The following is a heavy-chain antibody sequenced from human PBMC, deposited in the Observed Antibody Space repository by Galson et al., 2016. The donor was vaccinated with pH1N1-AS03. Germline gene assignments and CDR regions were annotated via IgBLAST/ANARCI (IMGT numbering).Heavy chain of an antibody. V-gene: IGHV4-59*08. D-gene: IGHD2-15*01. CDR2: IFYIGDT. J-gene: IGHJ6*02. CDR3: GRHLRFFYSMDD. Sequence: ETLSLTCTVSGGSVNGYYWTWIRQPPGKGLEWIGQIFYIGDTLYTPSLRGRVTISVDTSKNQLSLRLSSMTAADTAVYYCGRHLRFFYSMDDWGQGTTVTVSS. CDR1: GGSVNGYY.